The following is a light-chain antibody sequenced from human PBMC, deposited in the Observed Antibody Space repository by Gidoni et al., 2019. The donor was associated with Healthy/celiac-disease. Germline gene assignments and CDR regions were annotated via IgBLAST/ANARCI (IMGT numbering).Light chain of an antibody. CDR3: YSTDSSGNHRV. CDR2: EDS. V-gene: IGLV3-10*01. Sequence: SYELTQPPSVSVSPGQTARITCSGDALPKKYADWYQQKSGQAPVLVIYEDSKRPSGIPERFSGSSSGTMATLTISVAQVEDEADYYCYSTDSSGNHRVFGGGTKLTVL. CDR1: ALPKKY. J-gene: IGLJ2*01.